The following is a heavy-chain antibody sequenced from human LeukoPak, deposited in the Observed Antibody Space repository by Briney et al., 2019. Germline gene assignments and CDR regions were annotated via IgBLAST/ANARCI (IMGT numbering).Heavy chain of an antibody. CDR1: GFTFSSYA. CDR2: ISGSGGST. D-gene: IGHD2-2*01. V-gene: IGHV3-23*01. CDR3: TKLGYCSSTSCYPEAFDI. J-gene: IGHJ3*02. Sequence: GGSLRLSCAASGFTFSSYAMSWVRQAPGKGLEWVSAISGSGGSTYYADSVKGRFTISRDNSKSTLYLQMNSLRAEDTAVYYCTKLGYCSSTSCYPEAFDIWGQGTMVTVSS.